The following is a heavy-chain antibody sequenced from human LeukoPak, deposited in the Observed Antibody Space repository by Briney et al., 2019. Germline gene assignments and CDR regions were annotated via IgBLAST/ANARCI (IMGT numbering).Heavy chain of an antibody. V-gene: IGHV3-30*18. J-gene: IGHJ4*02. CDR1: GFTFSSYG. D-gene: IGHD3-22*01. CDR2: ISYDGSNK. Sequence: PGGSLRLSCAASGFTFSSYGMHWVRQAPGKGLEWVAVISYDGSNKYYADSVKGRFTISRDNSMNTLYLQMDSLGAEDTAVYYCAKGYYDSSDWGQGTLVTVSS. CDR3: AKGYYDSSD.